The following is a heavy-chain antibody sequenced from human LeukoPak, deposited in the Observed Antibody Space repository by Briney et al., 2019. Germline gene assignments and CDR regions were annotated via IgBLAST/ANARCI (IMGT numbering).Heavy chain of an antibody. CDR2: ISGSGGST. CDR3: AIASDTAMVPDY. D-gene: IGHD5-18*01. V-gene: IGHV3-23*01. CDR1: GFTFSSYA. Sequence: GGSLRLSCAASGFTFSSYAMSWVCQAPGKGLEWVSAISGSGGSTYYADSVKGRFTISRDNSKNTLYLQMNSLRAEDTAVYYCAIASDTAMVPDYWGQGTLVTVSS. J-gene: IGHJ4*02.